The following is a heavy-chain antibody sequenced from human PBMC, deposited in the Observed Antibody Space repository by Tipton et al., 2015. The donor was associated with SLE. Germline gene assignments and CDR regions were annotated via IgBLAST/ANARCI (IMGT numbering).Heavy chain of an antibody. V-gene: IGHV3-23*01. CDR1: GFTFNNYA. CDR3: AKKMVRGIIMPSPFDY. J-gene: IGHJ4*02. Sequence: SLRLSCAASGFTFNNYAMSWVRQAPGKGLEWVSSFSGSGGSIYYADSVKGRFTISRNNSKNTLFLQMNSLRAEDTAVYYCAKKMVRGIIMPSPFDYWGQGTLVTFSS. D-gene: IGHD3-10*01. CDR2: FSGSGGSI.